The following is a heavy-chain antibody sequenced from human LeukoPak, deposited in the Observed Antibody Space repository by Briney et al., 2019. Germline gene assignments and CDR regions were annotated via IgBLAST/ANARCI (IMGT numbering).Heavy chain of an antibody. CDR3: AKMSDGSGYFVLSN. J-gene: IGHJ4*02. CDR2: SSASGGTT. V-gene: IGHV3-23*01. CDR1: GFTFSSYA. D-gene: IGHD3-22*01. Sequence: GGSLRLSCAASGFTFSSYAMSWVRQAPGKGLKWASTSSASGGTTYYADSVKGRFTISRDNSKNTLYLQMNSLRAEDTAVYYCAKMSDGSGYFVLSNWGQGTLVTVSS.